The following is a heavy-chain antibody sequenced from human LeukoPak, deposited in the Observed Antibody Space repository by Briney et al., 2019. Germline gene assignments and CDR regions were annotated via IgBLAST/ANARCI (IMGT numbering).Heavy chain of an antibody. CDR1: GYTFTSYG. D-gene: IGHD4-17*01. CDR3: AGAQSTDYGDYDDY. CDR2: ISAYNGNT. J-gene: IGHJ4*02. Sequence: ASVKVSCKASGYTFTSYGISWVRQAPGQGLEWMGWISAYNGNTNYAQKLQGRVTMTTDTSTSTAYMELRSLRSDDTAVYYCAGAQSTDYGDYDDYWGQGTLVTVSS. V-gene: IGHV1-18*01.